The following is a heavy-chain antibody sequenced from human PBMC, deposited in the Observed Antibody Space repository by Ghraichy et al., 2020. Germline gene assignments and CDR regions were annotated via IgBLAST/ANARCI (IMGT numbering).Heavy chain of an antibody. J-gene: IGHJ2*01. V-gene: IGHV1-2*06. D-gene: IGHD3-16*02. CDR1: GYTFAGHH. CDR2: INPISGAT. CDR3: ARGVIPATAGWYFDL. Sequence: VKVSCKASGYTFAGHHIHWVRQAPGQGLEWMGRINPISGATNYAQNFQGRVTMTRDTSISTAFMDLSRLTSDDTAVYYCARGVIPATAGWYFDLWGRGSLVSVSS.